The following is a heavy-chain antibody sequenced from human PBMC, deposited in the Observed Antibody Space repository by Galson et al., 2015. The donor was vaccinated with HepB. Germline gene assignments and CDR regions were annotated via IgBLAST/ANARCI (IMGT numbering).Heavy chain of an antibody. CDR3: AGGRLQFGFDY. CDR2: IWYDGSNK. J-gene: IGHJ4*02. V-gene: IGHV3-33*08. D-gene: IGHD3-16*01. Sequence: SLRLSCAASGFTFSTYGMHWVRQAPGKGLEWVAIIWYDGSNKYYADSVKGRFTISRDNSKNTLYLQMNSLRAEDTAVYYCAGGRLQFGFDYWGQGTLVTVSS. CDR1: GFTFSTYG.